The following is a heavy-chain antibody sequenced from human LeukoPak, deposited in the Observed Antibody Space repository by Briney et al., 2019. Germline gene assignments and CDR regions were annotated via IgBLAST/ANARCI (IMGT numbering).Heavy chain of an antibody. CDR1: AGSISSSTYY. CDR2: VYYAGST. V-gene: IGHV4-39*02. J-gene: IGHJ6*02. Sequence: PSETLSLTCTVSAGSISSSTYYWGWIRQPPGKGLEWIGSVYYAGSTSYNPSLDSRVTISVDTSKNHFSLKLSSVTAADTAVYYCARPSDPYYYYGMDVWGQGTTVTVSS. CDR3: ARPSDPYYYYGMDV.